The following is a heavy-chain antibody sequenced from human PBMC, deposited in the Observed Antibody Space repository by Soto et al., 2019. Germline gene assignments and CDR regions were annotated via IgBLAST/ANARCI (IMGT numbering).Heavy chain of an antibody. J-gene: IGHJ4*02. V-gene: IGHV4-61*01. CDR3: ARGGTTYYYDSSGGLDY. CDR1: GGSVSSGSYY. D-gene: IGHD3-22*01. CDR2: IYYSGST. Sequence: PSETLSLTCTVSGGSVSSGSYYWSWIRQPPGKGLEWIGYIYYSGSTNYNPSLKSRVTISVDTSKNQFSLKLSSVTAADTAVYYCARGGTTYYYDSSGGLDYWGQGTLVTVSS.